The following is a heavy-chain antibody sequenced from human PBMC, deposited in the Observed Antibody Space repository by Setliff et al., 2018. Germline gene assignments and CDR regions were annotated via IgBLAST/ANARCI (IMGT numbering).Heavy chain of an antibody. J-gene: IGHJ4*02. CDR1: GMSFSEHY. CDR3: ATSGFCSSGSCYSFDD. Sequence: PSETLSLTCVVDGMSFSEHYWAWIRQSPGKGLEWIGEISPVGSTNYNPSLRSRVTMSLDASKNRFSLNLTSVTAADTAVYFCATSGFCSSGSCYSFDDWGQGALVTVSS. CDR2: ISPVGST. D-gene: IGHD2-15*01. V-gene: IGHV4-34*01.